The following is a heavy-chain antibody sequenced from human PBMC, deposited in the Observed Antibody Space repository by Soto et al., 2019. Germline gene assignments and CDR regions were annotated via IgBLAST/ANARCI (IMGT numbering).Heavy chain of an antibody. CDR1: GGSISSSNW. J-gene: IGHJ5*02. D-gene: IGHD3-10*01. CDR2: IYHSGST. CDR3: ARVSGSGTYYGFDP. V-gene: IGHV4-4*02. Sequence: SETLSLTCAVSGGSISSSNWWSWVRQPPGKGLEWIGEIYHSGSTNYNPSLKSRVTISVDKSKNQFSLKLSSVTAADTAVYYCARVSGSGTYYGFDPWGQGTLVTVSS.